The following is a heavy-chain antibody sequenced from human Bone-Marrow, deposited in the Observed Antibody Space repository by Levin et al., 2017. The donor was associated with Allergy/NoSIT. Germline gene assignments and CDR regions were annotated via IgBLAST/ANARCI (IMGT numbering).Heavy chain of an antibody. D-gene: IGHD3-10*01. CDR2: ISYDGSIT. V-gene: IGHV3-30*18. J-gene: IGHJ3*02. Sequence: GESLKISCKAYGFIFTDYAMHWVRQTPAKGLEWVTFISYDGSITDYADSVKGRFTVSRDTSTNTLYLQMTTLRPDDTGVYYCAKERHNSGSSDAFDIWGQGTTATVSS. CDR1: GFIFTDYA. CDR3: AKERHNSGSSDAFDI.